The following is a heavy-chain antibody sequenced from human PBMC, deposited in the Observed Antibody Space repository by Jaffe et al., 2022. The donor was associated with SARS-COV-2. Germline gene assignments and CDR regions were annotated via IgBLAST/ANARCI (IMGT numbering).Heavy chain of an antibody. J-gene: IGHJ6*02. Sequence: EVQLVESGGGLVQPGGSLRLSCAASGFTVSSNYMSWVRQAPGKGLEWVSVIYSGGSTYYADSVKGRFTISRDNSKNTLYLQMNSLRAEDTAVYYCARDARGGWELPNRHYYYGMDVWGQGTTVTVSS. CDR3: ARDARGGWELPNRHYYYGMDV. D-gene: IGHD1-26*01. V-gene: IGHV3-66*02. CDR2: IYSGGST. CDR1: GFTVSSNY.